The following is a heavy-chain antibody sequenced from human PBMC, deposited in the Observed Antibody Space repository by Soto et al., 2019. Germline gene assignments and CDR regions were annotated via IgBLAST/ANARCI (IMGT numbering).Heavy chain of an antibody. CDR2: IVGSGGRT. V-gene: IGHV3-23*01. Sequence: LRLSCAASGFTFSAVALSWVRQAPGEGLEWVSGIVGSGGRTYYADSVKGRFTISRDESTSTAYMELSSLRSEDTAVYYCARERDEYYGSGSYHWFDPWGQGTLVTVSS. J-gene: IGHJ5*02. CDR1: GFTFSAVA. CDR3: ARERDEYYGSGSYHWFDP. D-gene: IGHD3-10*01.